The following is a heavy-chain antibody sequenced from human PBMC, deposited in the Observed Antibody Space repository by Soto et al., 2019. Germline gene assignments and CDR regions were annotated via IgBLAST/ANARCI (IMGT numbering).Heavy chain of an antibody. J-gene: IGHJ6*02. CDR3: ARRCSSTSCYYYYGMDV. CDR2: ISAYNGNT. CDR1: GYTFTSYG. V-gene: IGHV1-18*04. Sequence: QVQLVQSGAEVKKPGASVKVSCKASGYTFTSYGISWVRQAPGQGLEWRGWISAYNGNTNYAQKLQGRVTMTTATSTSTAYMELRSLRSDDTAVYYCARRCSSTSCYYYYGMDVWGQGTTVTVSS. D-gene: IGHD2-2*01.